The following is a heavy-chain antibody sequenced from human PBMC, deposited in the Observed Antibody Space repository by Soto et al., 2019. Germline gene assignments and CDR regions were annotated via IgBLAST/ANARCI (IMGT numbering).Heavy chain of an antibody. V-gene: IGHV3-23*01. CDR1: GFTFSYYA. J-gene: IGHJ4*02. CDR3: AKYYYDTSTFSLDS. CDR2: IDGGGGST. D-gene: IGHD3-22*01. Sequence: GGSLRLSCSASGFTFSYYAMGWVRQAPGKGLEWVSAIDGGGGSTFYADSVKGRFTISRDNSKNTLYLQMNSLRADDTAVYYCAKYYYDTSTFSLDSWGQGTLVTVSS.